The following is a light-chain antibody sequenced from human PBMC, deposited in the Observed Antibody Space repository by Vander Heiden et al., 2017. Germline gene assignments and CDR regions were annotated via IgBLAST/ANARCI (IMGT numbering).Light chain of an antibody. CDR3: QQSYSTLFT. Sequence: EIQMTQSPSSLSASVGDRVTITCRARQSSISYLNWYQQKPGKPPKLLIYAASSLQSGVPSRFSGSGSGTDFTLTISSLQPEDFATYYCQQSYSTLFTFGPGTKVEIK. CDR1: QSSISY. CDR2: AAS. J-gene: IGKJ3*01. V-gene: IGKV1-39*01.